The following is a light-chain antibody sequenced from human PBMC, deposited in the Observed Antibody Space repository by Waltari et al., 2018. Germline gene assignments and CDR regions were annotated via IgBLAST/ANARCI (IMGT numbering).Light chain of an antibody. CDR1: SSNIGRNT. CDR3: ATCDDSLNGWV. CDR2: MDD. Sequence: QSVLTQPPSASGTPGQRVTISCSGSSSNIGRNTVNWYQQLPGTAPKLLIYMDDQRPSGVPDRFSGSKDGTSASLAISGLQSEDEADYHCATCDDSLNGWVFGGGTKLTVL. V-gene: IGLV1-44*01. J-gene: IGLJ3*02.